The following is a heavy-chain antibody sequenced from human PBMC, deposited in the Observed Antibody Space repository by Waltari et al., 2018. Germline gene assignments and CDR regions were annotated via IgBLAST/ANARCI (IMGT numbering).Heavy chain of an antibody. V-gene: IGHV3-48*04. D-gene: IGHD1-26*01. CDR2: ISSSSSTI. CDR3: ARIVRTYYYMDV. CDR1: GFTFSSYS. Sequence: EVQLVESGGGLVQPGGSLRLSCAASGFTFSSYSMNWVRQAPGKGLELVSYISSSSSTIYYADSVKGRFTISRDNAKNSLYLQMNSLRAEDTAVYYCARIVRTYYYMDVWGKGTTVTVSS. J-gene: IGHJ6*03.